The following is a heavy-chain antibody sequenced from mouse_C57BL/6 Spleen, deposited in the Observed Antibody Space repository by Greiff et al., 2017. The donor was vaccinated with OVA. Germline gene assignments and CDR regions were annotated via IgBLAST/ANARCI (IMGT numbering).Heavy chain of an antibody. D-gene: IGHD2-12*01. V-gene: IGHV5-4*01. CDR3: ARDRYDGAMDY. Sequence: EVQLVESGGGLVKPGGSLKLSCAASGFTFSSYAMSWVRQTPAKRLEWVATISDGGSYTYYPDNVKGRFTISRDNAKNNLYLQMSHLKSEDTAMYYCARDRYDGAMDYWGQGTSVTVSS. J-gene: IGHJ4*01. CDR1: GFTFSSYA. CDR2: ISDGGSYT.